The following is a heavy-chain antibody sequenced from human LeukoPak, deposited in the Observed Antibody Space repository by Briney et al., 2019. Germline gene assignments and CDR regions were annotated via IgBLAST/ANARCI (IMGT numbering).Heavy chain of an antibody. D-gene: IGHD2-2*01. CDR3: TRDPGRCTSTSCYPDY. J-gene: IGHJ4*02. CDR2: ISGSGAGT. V-gene: IGHV3-23*01. CDR1: GFIFSSYA. Sequence: GGSLRLSCAASGFIFSSYAMSWVRQAPGKGLEWVSGISGSGAGTYHADSVKGRFTISRDNAKNSMYLQMNSLRAEDTAVYYCTRDPGRCTSTSCYPDYWGQGTLVTVSS.